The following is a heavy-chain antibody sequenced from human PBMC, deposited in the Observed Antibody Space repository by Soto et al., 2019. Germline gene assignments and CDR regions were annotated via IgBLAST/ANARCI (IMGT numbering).Heavy chain of an antibody. J-gene: IGHJ3*02. CDR3: ARGCIVVVPAASDAFDI. V-gene: IGHV3-11*01. CDR2: ISSSGSTI. CDR1: GFTFSDYY. D-gene: IGHD2-2*01. Sequence: GGSLRLSCAASGFTFSDYYMSWIRQAPGKGLEWVSYISSSGSTIYYADSVKGRFTISRDNAKNSLYLQMNSLRAEDTAVYYCARGCIVVVPAASDAFDIWGQGTMVTVSS.